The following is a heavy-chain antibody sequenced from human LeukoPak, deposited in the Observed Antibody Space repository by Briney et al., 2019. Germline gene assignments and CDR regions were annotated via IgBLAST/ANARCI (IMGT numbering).Heavy chain of an antibody. CDR1: GGSFSGYY. CDR3: ARSYCGGDCYRQDYYYMDV. Sequence: KPSETLSLTCAVYGGSFSGYYWSWIRQPPGKGLEWIGEINHSGSTNYNPSLKSRVTISVDTSKNQFSLKLSSVTAADTAVYYCARSYCGGDCYRQDYYYMDVWGKGTTVTISS. J-gene: IGHJ6*03. CDR2: INHSGST. V-gene: IGHV4-34*01. D-gene: IGHD2-21*02.